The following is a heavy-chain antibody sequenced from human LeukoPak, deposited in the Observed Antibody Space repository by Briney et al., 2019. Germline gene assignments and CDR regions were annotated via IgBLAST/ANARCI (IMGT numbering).Heavy chain of an antibody. CDR2: INAGNGNT. D-gene: IGHD6-19*01. V-gene: IGHV1-3*01. CDR1: GYTFTSYA. Sequence: ASVKVSCKASGYTFTSYAMHWVRQAPGQRLEWMGWINAGNGNTKYSQKFQGRVTITRDTSANTAYMELSSLRSEDTAVYYCARDRGPPEYSSGWYYYDYWGQGTLVTVSS. J-gene: IGHJ4*02. CDR3: ARDRGPPEYSSGWYYYDY.